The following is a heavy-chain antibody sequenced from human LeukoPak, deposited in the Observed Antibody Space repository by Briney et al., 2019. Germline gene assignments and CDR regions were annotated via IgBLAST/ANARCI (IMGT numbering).Heavy chain of an antibody. J-gene: IGHJ3*02. Sequence: SETLSLTCTVSGGSISSSSYYWGWIRQPPGKGLEWIGSIYYSGSTYYNPSLKSRVTISVDTSKNQFSLKLSSVTAADTAVYYCAKAGYMTATYDAFDIWGQGTMVTVSS. CDR1: GGSISSSSYY. CDR2: IYYSGST. D-gene: IGHD1-26*01. CDR3: AKAGYMTATYDAFDI. V-gene: IGHV4-39*01.